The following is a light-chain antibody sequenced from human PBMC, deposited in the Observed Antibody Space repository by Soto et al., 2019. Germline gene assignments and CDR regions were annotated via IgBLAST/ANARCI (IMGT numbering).Light chain of an antibody. V-gene: IGKV3-20*01. CDR3: QQYVTSSPRT. J-gene: IGKJ1*01. CDR2: VIS. Sequence: EIVLTQSPGTLSLSPGERATLSCRASHTISSSYLAWYQQKPGQAPRLLMYVISRRATGIPDRFSGSGSGTDFTLTITRLEPEDCAVYYCQQYVTSSPRTFGQGTKVEIK. CDR1: HTISSSY.